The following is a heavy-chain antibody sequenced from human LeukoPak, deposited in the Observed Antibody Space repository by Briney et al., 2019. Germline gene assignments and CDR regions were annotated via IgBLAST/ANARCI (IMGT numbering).Heavy chain of an antibody. J-gene: IGHJ3*02. CDR1: GFTFSSYA. D-gene: IGHD3-10*01. CDR2: ISGSGGST. Sequence: GGSLRLSCAASGFTFSSYAMSWVRLAPGKGLEWVSAISGSGGSTYYADSVKGRFTISRDNSKNTLYLQMNSLRAEDTAVYYCAKTFWGVRDAFDIWGQGTMVTVSS. V-gene: IGHV3-23*01. CDR3: AKTFWGVRDAFDI.